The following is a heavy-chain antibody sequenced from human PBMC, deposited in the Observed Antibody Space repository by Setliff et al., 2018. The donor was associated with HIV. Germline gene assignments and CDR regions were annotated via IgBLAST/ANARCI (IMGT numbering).Heavy chain of an antibody. Sequence: SETLSLTCTVSGESLSNYYWSWIRQPPGKGLEWSGYAFYTGSATYNPSLKVRVIISVGRSTNRFSLMLHSVTAAHTAVYYCASWPSGGGFYYMDVWGKGTTVTVSS. D-gene: IGHD2-15*01. CDR3: ASWPSGGGFYYMDV. CDR2: AFYTGSA. V-gene: IGHV4-59*01. CDR1: GESLSNYY. J-gene: IGHJ6*03.